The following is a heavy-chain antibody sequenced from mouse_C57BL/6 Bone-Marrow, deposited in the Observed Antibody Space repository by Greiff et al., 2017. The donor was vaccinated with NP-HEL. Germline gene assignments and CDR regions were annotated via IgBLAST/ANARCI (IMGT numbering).Heavy chain of an antibody. CDR2: INPSNGGT. J-gene: IGHJ4*01. CDR1: GYTFTSYW. CDR3: ASDYYYGSSYFYYAMDY. Sequence: QVQLQQPGTELVKPGASVKLSCKASGYTFTSYWMHWVKQRPGQGLEWIGNINPSNGGTSYNEKFKSKATLTVDKSSSTAYMQLSSLTSEDSAVYYCASDYYYGSSYFYYAMDYWGQGTSVTFSS. V-gene: IGHV1-53*01. D-gene: IGHD1-1*01.